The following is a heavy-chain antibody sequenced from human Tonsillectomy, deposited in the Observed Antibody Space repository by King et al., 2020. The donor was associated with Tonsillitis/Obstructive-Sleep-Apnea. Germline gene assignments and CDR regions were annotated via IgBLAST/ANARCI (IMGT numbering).Heavy chain of an antibody. CDR1: GGSISSSNW. CDR3: ARGYCSSPSCHGDDAFDI. CDR2: IYHSGST. Sequence: VQLQESGPGLVKPSGTLSLTCAVSGGSISSSNWWSWVRQPPGQGLEWIGKIYHSGSTDYNPSLTSRVTISVDKSKNHFSLRLSSVTAADTAVYYCARGYCSSPSCHGDDAFDIWGQGTMVTVSS. V-gene: IGHV4-4*02. D-gene: IGHD2-2*01. J-gene: IGHJ3*02.